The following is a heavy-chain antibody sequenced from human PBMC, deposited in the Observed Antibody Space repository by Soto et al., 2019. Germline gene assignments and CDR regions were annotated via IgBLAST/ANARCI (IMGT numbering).Heavy chain of an antibody. CDR1: GFTFSSYA. J-gene: IGHJ5*02. CDR2: ISGSGGST. Sequence: GGSLRLSCAASGFTFSSYAMSWVRQAPGKGLEWVSAISGSGGSTYYADSVKGRFTISRDNSKNTLYLQMNSLRAEDTAVYYCAKVTHYDFWSGYSKGFDPWGQGTLVTVSS. CDR3: AKVTHYDFWSGYSKGFDP. D-gene: IGHD3-3*01. V-gene: IGHV3-23*01.